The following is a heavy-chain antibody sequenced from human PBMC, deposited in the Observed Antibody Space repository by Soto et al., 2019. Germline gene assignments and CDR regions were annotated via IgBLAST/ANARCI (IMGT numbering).Heavy chain of an antibody. CDR2: ISWNSGSI. CDR3: AKVLYYDILTGPDAFDI. CDR1: GFTFDDYA. V-gene: IGHV3-9*01. Sequence: GGSLRLSCAASGFTFDDYAMHWVRQAPGKGLEWVSGISWNSGSIGYADSVKGRFTISRDNAKNSLYLQMNSLRAEDTALYYCAKVLYYDILTGPDAFDIWGQATMVTVSS. D-gene: IGHD3-9*01. J-gene: IGHJ3*02.